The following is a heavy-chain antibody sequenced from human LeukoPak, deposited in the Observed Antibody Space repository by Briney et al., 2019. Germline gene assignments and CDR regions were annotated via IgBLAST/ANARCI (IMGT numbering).Heavy chain of an antibody. V-gene: IGHV1-2*02. CDR3: ASGHLLLGVYFFDC. Sequence: ASVKVSCKASGYTFTGYYVNWVRQAPGQGLEWMGWINPNSGGTNYAQKFQGRVTLTRDTSISTAYMELSSLRPDDTAVYYCASGHLLLGVYFFDCWGQGTLVTVSS. D-gene: IGHD2-8*02. J-gene: IGHJ4*02. CDR1: GYTFTGYY. CDR2: INPNSGGT.